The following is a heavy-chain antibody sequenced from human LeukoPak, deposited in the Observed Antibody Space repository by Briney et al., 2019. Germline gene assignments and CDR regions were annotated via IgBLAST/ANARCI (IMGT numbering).Heavy chain of an antibody. V-gene: IGHV3-30-3*01. J-gene: IGHJ4*02. CDR2: ISYDGSNK. CDR1: GFTFSSYA. D-gene: IGHD2-2*01. CDR3: ARDPEYQLLSPPDY. Sequence: PGGSLRLSCAASGFTFSSYAMHWVRQAPGKGLEWVAVISYDGSNKYYADSVKGRFTISRDNSKNTLYLQMNSLRAEDTAVYYCARDPEYQLLSPPDYWGQGTLVTVSS.